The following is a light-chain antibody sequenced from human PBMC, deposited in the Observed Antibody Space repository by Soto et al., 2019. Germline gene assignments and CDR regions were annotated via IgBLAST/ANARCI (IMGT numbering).Light chain of an antibody. Sequence: IQMTQSPSSLSASVGDRVTITCRASQGISSALAWYQQKPGKAPKLLIYDASSLESGVPARFSGSGFGTDFTLTISSLEPEDAAVYYCQQRSNWPPITFGQGTRLEIK. CDR1: QGISSA. J-gene: IGKJ5*01. CDR2: DAS. V-gene: IGKV1D-13*01. CDR3: QQRSNWPPIT.